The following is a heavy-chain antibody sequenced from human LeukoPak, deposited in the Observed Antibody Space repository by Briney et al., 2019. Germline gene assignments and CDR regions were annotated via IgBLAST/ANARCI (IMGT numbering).Heavy chain of an antibody. J-gene: IGHJ4*02. CDR2: IYYSGST. CDR3: ARSLVGAITFDY. V-gene: IGHV4-59*08. D-gene: IGHD1-26*01. CDR1: GGSISSYY. Sequence: SETLSLTCTVSGGSISSYYWSWIRQPPGKGLEWIGYIYYSGSTNYNPSLKSRVTISVDTSENQFSLKLSSVTAADTAVYYCARSLVGAITFDYWGQGTLVTVSS.